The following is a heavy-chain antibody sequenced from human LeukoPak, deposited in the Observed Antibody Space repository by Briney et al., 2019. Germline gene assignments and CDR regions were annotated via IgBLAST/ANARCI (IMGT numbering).Heavy chain of an antibody. J-gene: IGHJ4*02. D-gene: IGHD6-19*01. CDR3: ARLDASGLDY. Sequence: PGGSLRLSCAASGLTVSSNSMSWVRQAPGKGLEWVSYISGSGRTLYYANSVKGRFTISRDNAKNSLYLQMNSLRADDTAVYYCARLDASGLDYWGQGTLVTVSS. V-gene: IGHV3-48*03. CDR2: ISGSGRTL. CDR1: GLTVSSNS.